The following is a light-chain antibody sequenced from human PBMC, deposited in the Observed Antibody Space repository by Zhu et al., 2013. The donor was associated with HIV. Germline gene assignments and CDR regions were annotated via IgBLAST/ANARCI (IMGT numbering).Light chain of an antibody. J-gene: IGLJ2*01. CDR3: CSYAGSSDVV. CDR2: EGS. V-gene: IGLV2-23*01. CDR1: SRDIGGYNY. Sequence: QSALTQPPSASGSPGQSVTISCTGTSRDIGGYNYVAWYQQHPGKAPKLMIYEGSKRPSGVSNRFSGSKSGNTASLTISGLQAEDEADYYCCSYAGSSDVVFGGGTKLTVL.